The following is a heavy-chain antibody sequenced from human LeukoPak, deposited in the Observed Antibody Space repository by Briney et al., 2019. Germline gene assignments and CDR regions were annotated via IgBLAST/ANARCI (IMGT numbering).Heavy chain of an antibody. CDR1: GFTVSSNY. CDR3: ARDGVHREWELLVDAFDI. V-gene: IGHV3-69-1*01. D-gene: IGHD1-26*01. J-gene: IGHJ3*02. Sequence: GGSLRLSCAASGFTVSSNYMNWVRQAPGKGLEWVSYISSSSTIYYADSVKGRFTISRDNAKNSLYLQMNSLRAEDTAVYYSARDGVHREWELLVDAFDIWGQGTMVTVSS. CDR2: ISSSSTI.